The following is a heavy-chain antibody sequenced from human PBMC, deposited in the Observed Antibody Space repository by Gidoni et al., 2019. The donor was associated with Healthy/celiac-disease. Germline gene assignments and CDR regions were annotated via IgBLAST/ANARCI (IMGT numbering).Heavy chain of an antibody. V-gene: IGHV3-15*01. CDR2: IKSKTDGGTT. CDR1: GFTFSNAW. Sequence: EVQLVESGGGLVKPGGSLSLSCAASGFTFSNAWMRWVRQAPGKGLEWVGRIKSKTDGGTTDYAAHVKGRFTISRDDSKNTLYLQMNSLKTEDTAVYYCTTAPGWFGELWGNAFDIWGQGTMVTVSS. D-gene: IGHD3-10*01. CDR3: TTAPGWFGELWGNAFDI. J-gene: IGHJ3*02.